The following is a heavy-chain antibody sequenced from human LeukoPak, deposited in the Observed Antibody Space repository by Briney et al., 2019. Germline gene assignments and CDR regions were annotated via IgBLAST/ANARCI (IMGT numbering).Heavy chain of an antibody. D-gene: IGHD3-16*01. J-gene: IGHJ6*03. CDR3: ARGPAGGYYYYYYMDV. CDR1: GGSLSSYY. CDR2: IYTSGST. Sequence: SETLSLTCTVSGGSLSSYYWSWIRQPPGKGLEWIGRIYTSGSTNYNPSLKSRVTMSVDTSKNQFSLKLSSVTAADPAVYYCARGPAGGYYYYYYMDVWGKGTTVTISS. V-gene: IGHV4-4*07.